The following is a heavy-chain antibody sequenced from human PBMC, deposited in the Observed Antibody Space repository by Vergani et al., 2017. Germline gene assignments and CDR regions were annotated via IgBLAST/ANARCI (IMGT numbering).Heavy chain of an antibody. CDR3: AREAPLRXYDFWSGYYARDPNYYYYYYMDV. CDR2: ISSSSSYI. Sequence: EVQLVESGGGLVKPGGSLRLSCAASGFTFSSYSTNWVRHAPGKGLEWVSSISSSSSYIYYADSVKGRFTISRDNAKNSLYLQMNILRAEDTAVYYCAREAPLRXYDFWSGYYARDPNYYYYYYMDVWSKGTTVTVSS. J-gene: IGHJ6*03. CDR1: GFTFSSYS. D-gene: IGHD3-3*01. V-gene: IGHV3-21*01.